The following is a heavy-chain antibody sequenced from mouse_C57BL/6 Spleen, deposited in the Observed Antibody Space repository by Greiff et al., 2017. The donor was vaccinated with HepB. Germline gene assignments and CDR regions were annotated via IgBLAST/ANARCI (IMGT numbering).Heavy chain of an antibody. CDR2: IYPGSGST. J-gene: IGHJ4*01. CDR1: GYTFTSYW. D-gene: IGHD2-2*01. CDR3: ARAGLRLVLYYYAMDY. V-gene: IGHV1-55*01. Sequence: QVQLQQPGAELVKPGASVKMSCKASGYTFTSYWITWVKQRPGQGLEWIGDIYPGSGSTNYNEKFKSKATLTVDTSSSTAYMQLSSLTSEDSAVYYCARAGLRLVLYYYAMDYWGQGTSVTVSS.